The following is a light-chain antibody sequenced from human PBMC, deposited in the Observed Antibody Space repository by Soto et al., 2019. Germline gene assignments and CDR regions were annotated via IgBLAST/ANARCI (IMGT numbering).Light chain of an antibody. V-gene: IGKV3-15*01. J-gene: IGKJ4*01. CDR3: QQYNDWPHT. CDR1: QSVSSN. CDR2: GAS. Sequence: ETVMTQSPATLSVSPGEGATLSCRASQSVSSNLAWYQQRPGQTPRLLVYGASIRVTGMSARFSGSGSGTEFTLTISSLQSEDFALYYCQQYNDWPHTFGGGTKVEIK.